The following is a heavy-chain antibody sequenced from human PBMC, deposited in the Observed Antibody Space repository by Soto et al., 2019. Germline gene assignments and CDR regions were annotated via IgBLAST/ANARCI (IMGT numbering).Heavy chain of an antibody. D-gene: IGHD2-15*01. CDR1: GFTFSSYA. V-gene: IGHV3-23*01. J-gene: IGHJ4*02. Sequence: GGSLRLSCAASGFTFSSYAMSWVRQAPGKGLEWVSAISGSGGSTYYADSVKGRFTISRDNSKNTLYLQMNSLRAEDTAVYYCAKDYRYCSGGSCYPAYYFDYWGQGTLVTVSS. CDR2: ISGSGGST. CDR3: AKDYRYCSGGSCYPAYYFDY.